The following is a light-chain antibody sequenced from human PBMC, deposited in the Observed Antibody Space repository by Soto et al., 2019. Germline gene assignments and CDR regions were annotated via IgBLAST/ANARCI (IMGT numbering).Light chain of an antibody. Sequence: QSALTQPRSVSGSPGQSVTISCTGTSRDVGGYNYVSWYQQHPGKAPKLIIYDVSKRPSGVPDRFSGSKSGNTASLTISGLQAEDEADYYCCSYAGSYTHVFGTGTKVTVL. J-gene: IGLJ1*01. CDR1: SRDVGGYNY. CDR2: DVS. CDR3: CSYAGSYTHV. V-gene: IGLV2-11*01.